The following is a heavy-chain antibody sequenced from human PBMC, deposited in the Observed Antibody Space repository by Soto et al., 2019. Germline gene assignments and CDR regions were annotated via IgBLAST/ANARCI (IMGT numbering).Heavy chain of an antibody. D-gene: IGHD1-26*01. CDR2: IKQDGSEK. V-gene: IGHV3-7*01. J-gene: IGHJ6*02. CDR3: ARDLGAMGVVDYYYGMDV. Sequence: PGGSLRLSCAASGFTFSSYWMSWVRQAPGKGLEWVANIKQDGSEKYYVDSVKGRFTISRDNAKNSLYLQMNSLRAEDTAVYYCARDLGAMGVVDYYYGMDVWGQGTTFTVSS. CDR1: GFTFSSYW.